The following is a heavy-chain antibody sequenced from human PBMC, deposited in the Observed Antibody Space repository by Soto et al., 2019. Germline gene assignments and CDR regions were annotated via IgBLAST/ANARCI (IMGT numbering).Heavy chain of an antibody. V-gene: IGHV4-59*11. CDR3: ARVRDDSSNDAFDI. CDR1: GGSMINHY. Sequence: GPEYSSETLSLTCAVSGGSMINHYWSWIRQPPGKGLEWIGYIYHSGSANYNPSLRSRVTISIDTSKNEFSLKLSSVTAADTAVYYCARVRDDSSNDAFDIWGQGTMVTVSS. D-gene: IGHD6-13*01. CDR2: IYHSGSA. J-gene: IGHJ3*02.